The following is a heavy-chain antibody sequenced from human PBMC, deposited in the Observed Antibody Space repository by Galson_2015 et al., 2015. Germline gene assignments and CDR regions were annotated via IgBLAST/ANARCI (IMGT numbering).Heavy chain of an antibody. CDR2: ISSSSSTI. J-gene: IGHJ5*02. CDR1: GFTFSSYS. V-gene: IGHV3-48*02. D-gene: IGHD4-17*01. Sequence: SLRLSCAASGFTFSSYSMNWVRQAPGKGLEWVSYISSSSSTIYYADSVKGRFTISRDNAKNSLYLQMNSLRDEDTAVYYCARDYQDYGDYVDGFDPWGQGTLVTVSS. CDR3: ARDYQDYGDYVDGFDP.